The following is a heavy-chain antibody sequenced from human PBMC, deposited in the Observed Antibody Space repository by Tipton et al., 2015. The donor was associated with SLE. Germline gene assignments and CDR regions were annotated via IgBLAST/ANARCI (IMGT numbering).Heavy chain of an antibody. CDR2: INQSGST. D-gene: IGHD1-26*01. CDR3: ARRGVGATYWYFDL. J-gene: IGHJ2*01. CDR1: GGSFSGYY. Sequence: LSLTCAVYGGSFSGYYWSWIRQPPGKGLEWIGEINQSGSTIYNASLKSRVAISVDTSKNQFSLRLSSVTAADSAVYYCARRGVGATYWYFDLWGRGTLVTVSS. V-gene: IGHV4-34*01.